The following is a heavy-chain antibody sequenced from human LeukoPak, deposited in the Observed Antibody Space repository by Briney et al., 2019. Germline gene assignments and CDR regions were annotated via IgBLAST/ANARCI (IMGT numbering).Heavy chain of an antibody. V-gene: IGHV3-66*01. Sequence: GGSLRLSCADSGFTVSSNYMRWVRQAPGKGMGWVSVIYSGSSTHYADSVKGRFTISRDNSKDTLYLQMNSLRAEDTAVYYCARDRLHYDSLTGYPADWGQGTLVTVSS. CDR3: ARDRLHYDSLTGYPAD. CDR1: GFTVSSNY. J-gene: IGHJ4*02. D-gene: IGHD3-9*01. CDR2: IYSGSST.